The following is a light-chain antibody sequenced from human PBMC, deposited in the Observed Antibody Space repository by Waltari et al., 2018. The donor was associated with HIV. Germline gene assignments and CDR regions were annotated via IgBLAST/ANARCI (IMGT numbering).Light chain of an antibody. CDR3: QSADITGTLGV. V-gene: IGLV3-25*03. CDR2: KDP. J-gene: IGLJ2*01. CDR1: ALPRQF. Sequence: SYELAQPPSVSVSPGQTARLTCSGDALPRQFVYCYQQKPGQAPIVVIYKDPERPSGIPERFSGFISGTTATLTISAVQAEDEADYYCQSADITGTLGVFGGGTRLTV.